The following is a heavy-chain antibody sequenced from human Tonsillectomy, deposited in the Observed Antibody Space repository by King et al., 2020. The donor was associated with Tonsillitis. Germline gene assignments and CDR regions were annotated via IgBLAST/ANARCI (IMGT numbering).Heavy chain of an antibody. Sequence: QLVQSGGGLVQPGGSLRLSCAVSGFTVSSTYMSWVRQAPGKGLEWVSGICSSGDTAYADPVKGRFTNSTDSSKNTLYLQMKSMRVEDTAVYYCARAYSDHIRYFDAWGLGILVTVSS. V-gene: IGHV3-66*01. CDR3: ARAYSDHIRYFDA. CDR1: GFTVSSTY. CDR2: ICSSGDT. J-gene: IGHJ4*02. D-gene: IGHD3-9*01.